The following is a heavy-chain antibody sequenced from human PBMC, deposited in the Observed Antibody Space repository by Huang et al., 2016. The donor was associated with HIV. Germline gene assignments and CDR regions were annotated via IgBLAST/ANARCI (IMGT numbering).Heavy chain of an antibody. CDR2: IYYSGST. V-gene: IGHV4-59*01. J-gene: IGHJ4*02. CDR1: RGSISSYY. D-gene: IGHD5-18*01. CDR3: ARGRIGDTAMVWFY. Sequence: QVQLQESGPGLVKPSETLSLTCTVSRGSISSYYWSWIRQPPGKGLEWIVYIYYSGSTNYNPSLKSRVTISVDTSKNQFSLKLSSVTAADTAVYYCARGRIGDTAMVWFYWGQGTLVTVSS.